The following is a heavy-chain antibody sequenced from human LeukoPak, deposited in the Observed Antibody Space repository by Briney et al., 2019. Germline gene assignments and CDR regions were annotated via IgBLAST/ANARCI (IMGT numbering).Heavy chain of an antibody. CDR3: ARDLYYYGSGRDYYMDV. CDR2: INPSGGST. V-gene: IGHV1-46*01. CDR1: GYTFTSYY. J-gene: IGHJ6*03. Sequence: GASVKVSCKASGYTFTSYYMHWVRQAPGQGLEWMGIINPSGGSTSYAQKFQGRVTMTRDMSTSTVYMEPSSLRSEDTAVYYCARDLYYYGSGRDYYMDVWGKGTTVTVSS. D-gene: IGHD3-10*01.